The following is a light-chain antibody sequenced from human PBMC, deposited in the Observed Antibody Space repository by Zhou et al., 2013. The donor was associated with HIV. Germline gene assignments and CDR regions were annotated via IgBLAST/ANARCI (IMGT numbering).Light chain of an antibody. CDR2: KAS. CDR1: QTISSW. Sequence: DIQMTQSPSTLSASVGDRVTITCRASQTISSWLAWYQQKPGKAPKLLIYKASSLESGVPSRFSGSGSGAEFTLTINSLQPEDFATYFCLQYNTYWTFGQGTKVEIK. V-gene: IGKV1-5*03. CDR3: LQYNTYWT. J-gene: IGKJ1*01.